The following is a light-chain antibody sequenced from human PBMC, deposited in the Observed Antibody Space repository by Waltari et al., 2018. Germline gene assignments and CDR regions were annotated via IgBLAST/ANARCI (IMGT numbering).Light chain of an antibody. CDR2: DVS. Sequence: QSALTQPASLSGSPGQSITISCTGTSSDIGSYNSVSWYQQHPGEAPKLMIYDVSVRPSGVSNRFSGSKSGNTASLTISGLQAEDEADYYCSSSTSRTALLFGGETKLTVL. V-gene: IGLV2-14*03. J-gene: IGLJ2*01. CDR1: SSDIGSYNS. CDR3: SSSTSRTALL.